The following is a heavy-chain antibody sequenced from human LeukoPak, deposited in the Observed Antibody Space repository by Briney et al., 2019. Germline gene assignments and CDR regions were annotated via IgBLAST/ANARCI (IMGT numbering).Heavy chain of an antibody. CDR3: ARASYTGDRVDY. CDR2: IYYSGST. Sequence: SETLSLTCTVSGGSISSYYWSWIRQPPGKGLEWIGYIYYSGSTNYNPSPKSRVTISVDTSKNQFSLKLSSVTAADTAVYYCARASYTGDRVDYWGQGTLVTVSS. V-gene: IGHV4-59*01. CDR1: GGSISSYY. J-gene: IGHJ4*02. D-gene: IGHD7-27*01.